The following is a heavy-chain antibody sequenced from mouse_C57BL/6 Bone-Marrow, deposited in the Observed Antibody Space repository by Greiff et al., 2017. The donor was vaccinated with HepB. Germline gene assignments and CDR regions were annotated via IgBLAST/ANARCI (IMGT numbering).Heavy chain of an antibody. Sequence: QVQLQQSGAELARPGASVKLSCKASGYTFTSYGISWVKQRTGQGLEWIGEIYPRSGNTYYNEKFKGKATLTADKSSSTAYMALRSLTSEDSAVYFCARKAKVTGTYYAKDYWGQGTSVTVSS. V-gene: IGHV1-81*01. D-gene: IGHD4-1*01. J-gene: IGHJ4*01. CDR1: GYTFTSYG. CDR2: IYPRSGNT. CDR3: ARKAKVTGTYYAKDY.